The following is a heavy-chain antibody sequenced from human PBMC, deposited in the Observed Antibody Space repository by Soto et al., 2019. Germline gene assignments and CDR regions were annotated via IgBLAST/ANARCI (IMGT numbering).Heavy chain of an antibody. CDR1: GGSLGGFH. D-gene: IGHD3-10*01. CDR2: ISRSGST. J-gene: IGHJ4*01. V-gene: IGHV4-34*01. CDR3: ARGRTAALIETRLFRVLFDL. Sequence: QVQLQQWGAGLLKPSETLSLTCAVSGGSLGGFHWSWIRQPPGKGLEWIGEISRSGSTNYDPPLKSRVTVSMDTSRNQVSLNLSSVTDADTAVYYCARGRTAALIETRLFRVLFDLWGHGNLVIVSS.